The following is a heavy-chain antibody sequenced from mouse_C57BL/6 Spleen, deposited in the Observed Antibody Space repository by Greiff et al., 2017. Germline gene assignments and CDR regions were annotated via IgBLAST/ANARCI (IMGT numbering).Heavy chain of an antibody. CDR3: ARGGPTGFAY. Sequence: EVQLQQSGPELVKPGASVKISCKASGYTFTDYYMTWVKQSHGKSLEWIGDINPNNGGTSYNQKFTGKATLTVDKSSSTAYMVLRSLTSEDSAVYYCARGGPTGFAYWGQGTLVTVSA. CDR1: GYTFTDYY. D-gene: IGHD1-1*02. V-gene: IGHV1-26*01. CDR2: INPNNGGT. J-gene: IGHJ3*01.